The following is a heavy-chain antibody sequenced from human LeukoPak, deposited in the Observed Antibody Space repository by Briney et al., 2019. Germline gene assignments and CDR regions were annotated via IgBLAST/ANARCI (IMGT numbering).Heavy chain of an antibody. CDR2: IYYSGST. CDR1: GRSISSYY. V-gene: IGHV4-59*08. J-gene: IGHJ4*02. Sequence: SETLSLTCTVSGRSISSYYWSWIRQPPGKGLEWIGYIYYSGSTNYNPSLKSRVTISVDTSKNQFSLKLSSVTAADTAVYYCARVRYSYGPDYWGQGTLVTVSS. D-gene: IGHD5-18*01. CDR3: ARVRYSYGPDY.